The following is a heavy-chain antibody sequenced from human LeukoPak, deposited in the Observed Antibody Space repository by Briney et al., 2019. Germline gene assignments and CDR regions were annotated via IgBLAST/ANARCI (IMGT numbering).Heavy chain of an antibody. Sequence: SETLSLTCTVSGGSISSGDYYWSWIRQPPGKGLEWIGYIYYSGSTYYNPSLKSRVTISVDTSKNQFSLKLSSVTAADTAVYYCARDGDYDSSGGAFDIWGQGTMVTVSS. CDR3: ARDGDYDSSGGAFDI. V-gene: IGHV4-30-4*01. J-gene: IGHJ3*02. D-gene: IGHD3-22*01. CDR1: GGSISSGDYY. CDR2: IYYSGST.